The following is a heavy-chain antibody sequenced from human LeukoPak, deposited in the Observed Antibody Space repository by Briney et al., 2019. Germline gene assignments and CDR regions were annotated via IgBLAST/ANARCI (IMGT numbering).Heavy chain of an antibody. J-gene: IGHJ4*02. D-gene: IGHD3-22*01. CDR1: GGSFSGYY. CDR3: ARAWDSSGLDY. CDR2: INHSGST. V-gene: IGHV4-34*01. Sequence: SETLSLTCAVYGGSFSGYYWSWIRQPPGKGLEWIGEINHSGSTNYNPSLKSRVTISVDTSKNQFSLKLSSVTAADTAVYYCARAWDSSGLDYWGQGTLVTVSS.